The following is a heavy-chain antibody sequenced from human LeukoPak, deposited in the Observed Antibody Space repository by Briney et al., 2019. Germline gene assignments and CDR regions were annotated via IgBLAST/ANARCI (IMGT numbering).Heavy chain of an antibody. Sequence: ASVKVSCKASGYIFTGYYIHWVRQAPGQGLEWMGWINPNSGDTKYAQKFQGSVTMTRDTSNNTVYMDLTRLIFDDTAMYYCARDGVFRFEVGDVYYYYMDVWGKGTTVIISS. CDR1: GYIFTGYY. V-gene: IGHV1-2*02. CDR3: ARDGVFRFEVGDVYYYYMDV. D-gene: IGHD2-21*02. CDR2: INPNSGDT. J-gene: IGHJ6*03.